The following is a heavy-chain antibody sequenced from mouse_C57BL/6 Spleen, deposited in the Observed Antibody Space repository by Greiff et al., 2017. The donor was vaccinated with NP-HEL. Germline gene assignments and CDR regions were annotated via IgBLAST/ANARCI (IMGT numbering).Heavy chain of an antibody. CDR3: DRAGGDWYFDV. J-gene: IGHJ1*01. CDR2: ISDGGSYT. V-gene: IGHV5-4*03. D-gene: IGHD4-1*01. Sequence: EVMLVESGGGLVKPGGSLKLSCAASGFTFSSYAMSWVRQTPEKRLEWVATISDGGSYTYYPDNVKGRFTISRDNAKNNLYLQMSHLKSEDTAMYMCDRAGGDWYFDVWGQGTTVTVSA. CDR1: GFTFSSYA.